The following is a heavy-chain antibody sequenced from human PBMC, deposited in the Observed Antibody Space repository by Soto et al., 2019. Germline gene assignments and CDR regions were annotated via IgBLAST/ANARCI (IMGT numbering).Heavy chain of an antibody. V-gene: IGHV3-11*01. Sequence: GWSLRLSCAAAGFTFSDYYMSWIRQAPGKGLEWVSYISSSGSTIYYADSVKGRFTISRDNAKNSLYLQMNSLRAEDTAVYYCARANPRWGNPTNFDYWGQGTLVTVFS. D-gene: IGHD2-8*01. CDR3: ARANPRWGNPTNFDY. J-gene: IGHJ4*02. CDR1: GFTFSDYY. CDR2: ISSSGSTI.